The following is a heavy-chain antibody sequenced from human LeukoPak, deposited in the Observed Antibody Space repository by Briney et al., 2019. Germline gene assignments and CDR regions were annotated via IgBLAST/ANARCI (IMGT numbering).Heavy chain of an antibody. CDR3: ARVPYYYGSGSHSNWFDP. V-gene: IGHV4-39*07. D-gene: IGHD3-10*01. CDR2: IYYSGST. J-gene: IGHJ5*02. CDR1: GGSISSSSYY. Sequence: SETLSLTCTVSGGSISSSSYYWGWIRQPPGKGLEWIGSIYYSGSTYYNPSLKSRVTISVDTSKNQFSLKLSSVTAADTAVYYCARVPYYYGSGSHSNWFDPWGQGTLVTVSS.